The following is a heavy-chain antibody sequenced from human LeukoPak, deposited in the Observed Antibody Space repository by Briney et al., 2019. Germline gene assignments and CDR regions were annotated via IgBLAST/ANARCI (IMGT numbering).Heavy chain of an antibody. CDR1: GFTFSTYG. J-gene: IGHJ4*02. CDR2: IRYDGSDK. Sequence: PGGSLRLSCAASGFTFSTYGMYWVRQAPGKGLECVAFIRYDGSDKYYGDSVKGRFTISRDNSKNTLYLQMDSLRAEDTAVYYCAKARVVVAATTYCIDYWGQGTLVTVSS. D-gene: IGHD2-15*01. CDR3: AKARVVVAATTYCIDY. V-gene: IGHV3-30*02.